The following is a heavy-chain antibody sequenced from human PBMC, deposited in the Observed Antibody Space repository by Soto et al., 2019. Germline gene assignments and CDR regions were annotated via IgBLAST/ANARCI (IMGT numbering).Heavy chain of an antibody. CDR3: ARADDYDFWSGYYTQNWFDP. Sequence: GASVKVSCKASGYTFTSYAMHWVRQAPGQRLEWMGWINAGNGNTKYSQKFQGRVTITRDTSASTAYMELSSLRSEDTAVYYCARADDYDFWSGYYTQNWFDPWGQGTLVTVSS. J-gene: IGHJ5*02. V-gene: IGHV1-3*01. CDR1: GYTFTSYA. CDR2: INAGNGNT. D-gene: IGHD3-3*01.